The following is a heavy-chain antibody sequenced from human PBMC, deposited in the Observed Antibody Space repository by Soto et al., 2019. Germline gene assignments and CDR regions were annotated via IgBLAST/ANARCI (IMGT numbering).Heavy chain of an antibody. CDR2: ISSSGSYI. Sequence: EVQLVESGGGLAKPGGSLRLSCAASGFTFSNYNMNWVLQAPGKELEWVSFISSSGSYIYYADSVKGRFTISRDNAKNSQYLQMNSLGAEDTAVYYCARDWGGWLQLGLGYWGQGTLVTVSS. CDR1: GFTFSNYN. V-gene: IGHV3-21*02. J-gene: IGHJ4*02. D-gene: IGHD5-12*01. CDR3: ARDWGGWLQLGLGY.